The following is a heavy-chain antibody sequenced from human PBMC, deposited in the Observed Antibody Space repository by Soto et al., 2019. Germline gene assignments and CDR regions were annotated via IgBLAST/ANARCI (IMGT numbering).Heavy chain of an antibody. Sequence: SETRSLTCTVSGGSISSYYWSWIRQPPGKGLEWIGYIYYSGSTNYNPSLKSRVTISVDTSKNQFSLKLSSVTAADTAVYYCARDLRGNLGSSWYNYYYGMDVWGQGTTVTVSS. CDR1: GGSISSYY. J-gene: IGHJ6*02. CDR2: IYYSGST. CDR3: ARDLRGNLGSSWYNYYYGMDV. V-gene: IGHV4-59*01. D-gene: IGHD6-13*01.